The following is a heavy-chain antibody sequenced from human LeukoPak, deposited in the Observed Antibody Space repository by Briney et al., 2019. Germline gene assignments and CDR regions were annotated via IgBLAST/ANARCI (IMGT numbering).Heavy chain of an antibody. CDR3: AKDLEDFAVATLLGGD. CDR1: GFTFSSYG. D-gene: IGHD5-12*01. V-gene: IGHV3-30*02. Sequence: GGSLRLSCAASGFTFSSYGMHWVRQAPGKGLEWVAFIRYDGSNKYYADSVKGRFTISRDNSKNTLYLQMNSLRAEDTAVYYCAKDLEDFAVATLLGGDWGQGTLVTVSS. J-gene: IGHJ4*02. CDR2: IRYDGSNK.